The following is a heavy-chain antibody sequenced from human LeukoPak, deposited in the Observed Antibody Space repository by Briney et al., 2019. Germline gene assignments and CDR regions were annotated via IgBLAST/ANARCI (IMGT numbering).Heavy chain of an antibody. V-gene: IGHV3-30*04. CDR1: GFTFSSYA. J-gene: IGHJ4*02. Sequence: GRSLRLSCVASGFTFSSYAMHWVRQAPGKGLEWVAVISYDGSNKYYADSVKGRFTISRDNSKNTLYLQMNSLRAEDTAVYYCARGKPMTTVTPNYWGQGTLVTVSS. CDR3: ARGKPMTTVTPNY. D-gene: IGHD4-17*01. CDR2: ISYDGSNK.